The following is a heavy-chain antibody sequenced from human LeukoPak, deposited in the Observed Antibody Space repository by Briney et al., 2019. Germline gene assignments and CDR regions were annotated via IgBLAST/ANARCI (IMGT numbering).Heavy chain of an antibody. Sequence: GGSLRLSCAASGFTFRSYAMSWVRQAPGKGLVWVSAISGSADSTYYADSVKGRFTISRDNSKNTVFLQMNSLRVEDTALYYCAKAFGTNGYFQLPIDFWGQGTLVTVSS. D-gene: IGHD2-8*01. V-gene: IGHV3-23*01. CDR3: AKAFGTNGYFQLPIDF. CDR1: GFTFRSYA. CDR2: ISGSADST. J-gene: IGHJ4*02.